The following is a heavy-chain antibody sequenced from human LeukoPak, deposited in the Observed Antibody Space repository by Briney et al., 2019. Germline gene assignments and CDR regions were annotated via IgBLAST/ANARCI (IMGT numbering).Heavy chain of an antibody. CDR3: AKGGPQAHSGSYLGY. Sequence: GGSLRLSCTASGFTFSNAWMSWVRQAPGKGLEWVAVISYDGSNKYYADSVKGRFTISRDNSKNTLYLQMNSLRAEDTAVYYCAKGGPQAHSGSYLGYWGQGTLVTVSS. V-gene: IGHV3-30*18. CDR1: GFTFSNAW. D-gene: IGHD1-26*01. CDR2: ISYDGSNK. J-gene: IGHJ4*02.